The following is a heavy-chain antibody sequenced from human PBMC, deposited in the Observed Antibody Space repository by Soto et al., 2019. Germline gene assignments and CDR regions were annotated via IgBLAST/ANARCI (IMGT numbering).Heavy chain of an antibody. CDR3: ARKASPERLYSSSWPYYYYYMDV. J-gene: IGHJ6*03. CDR2: INHSGST. D-gene: IGHD6-13*01. V-gene: IGHV4-34*01. Sequence: SETLSLTCAVYGGSFSGYYWSWIRQPPGKGLEWIGEINHSGSTNYNPSLKSRVTISVDTSKNRFSLKRSSVTAADTAVYYWARKASPERLYSSSWPYYYYYMDVWGKGTTVTVSS. CDR1: GGSFSGYY.